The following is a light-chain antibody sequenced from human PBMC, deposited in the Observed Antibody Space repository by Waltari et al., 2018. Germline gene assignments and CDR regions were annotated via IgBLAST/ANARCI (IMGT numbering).Light chain of an antibody. CDR2: EVS. V-gene: IGLV2-14*01. Sequence: QSALTQPASVSGSPGQSITISCTGTSSDAGGYNYVSWYQQHPDKAPKLMIYEVSNRPSGVSNRFSGSKSGNTASLTISGLQAEDEADYYCSSYTSSSTLVFGGGTKLTVL. CDR3: SSYTSSSTLV. CDR1: SSDAGGYNY. J-gene: IGLJ2*01.